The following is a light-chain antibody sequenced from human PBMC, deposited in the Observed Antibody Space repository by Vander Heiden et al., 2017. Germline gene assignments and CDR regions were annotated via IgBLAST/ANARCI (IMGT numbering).Light chain of an antibody. J-gene: IGKJ1*01. CDR3: QQYSTYPRT. CDR1: RGISNY. CDR2: AAS. V-gene: IGKV1-16*02. Sequence: DIQMTQSPSSLSASVGDRVTITCRASRGISNYLAWFQQKPGTAPKSLISAASSLQSGVPSKFSGSGSGTDFTLTISSLQPEDFATYYCQQYSTYPRTFGQGTKVEIK.